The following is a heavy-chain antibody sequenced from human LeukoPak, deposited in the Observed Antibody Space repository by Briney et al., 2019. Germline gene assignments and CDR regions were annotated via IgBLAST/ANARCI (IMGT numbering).Heavy chain of an antibody. CDR1: GYTFTGYY. CDR2: INPNSGGT. Sequence: ASVKVSCKASGYTFTGYYMHWVRQAPGQGLEWMGWINPNSGGTNYAQKFQGRVTMTRDTSISTAYMELSRLRSDDTAVYYCARAGILVTNYYMDVWGKGTTVTVSS. V-gene: IGHV1-2*02. CDR3: ARAGILVTNYYMDV. D-gene: IGHD3-9*01. J-gene: IGHJ6*03.